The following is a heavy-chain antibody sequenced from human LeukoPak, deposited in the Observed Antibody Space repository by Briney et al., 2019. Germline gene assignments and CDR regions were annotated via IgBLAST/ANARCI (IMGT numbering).Heavy chain of an antibody. Sequence: SVKVSCKASGGTFSSYAISWVRQAPGQGLEWMGGIIPIFGTANYAQKFQGRVTITTDESTSTAYMELSSLRSEDTAVYYCARGQTRWGMDYYYYMDVWGKGTTVTVSS. V-gene: IGHV1-69*05. D-gene: IGHD2-8*02. CDR2: IIPIFGTA. CDR3: ARGQTRWGMDYYYYMDV. CDR1: GGTFSSYA. J-gene: IGHJ6*03.